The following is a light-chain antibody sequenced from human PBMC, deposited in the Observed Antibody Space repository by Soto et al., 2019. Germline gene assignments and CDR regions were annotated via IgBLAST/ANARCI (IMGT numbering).Light chain of an antibody. J-gene: IGLJ2*01. CDR3: SSYTRSSALVL. CDR2: EVS. V-gene: IGLV2-14*01. Sequence: QSALTQPASVSGSPGQSITISCTGTSSDVGGYNYVSWYQQHPGKAPKLMIYEVSNRPSGVSSRFSGSKSGNTASLTISGLHAEDEADYYCSSYTRSSALVLFGGGTKLTVL. CDR1: SSDVGGYNY.